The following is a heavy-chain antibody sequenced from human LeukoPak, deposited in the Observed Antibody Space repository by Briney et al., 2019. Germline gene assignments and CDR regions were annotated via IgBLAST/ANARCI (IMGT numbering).Heavy chain of an antibody. D-gene: IGHD2-2*01. Sequence: GGALRLSCAASGFTFSSYAMSWVRQAPGKGLEWVSAISGSGGSTYYADSVKGRFTISRDNSKNTLYLQMNSLRAEDTAVYYCAKDLRPFGKVPAAIGIDYWGQGTLVTVSS. CDR2: ISGSGGST. CDR1: GFTFSSYA. J-gene: IGHJ4*02. V-gene: IGHV3-23*01. CDR3: AKDLRPFGKVPAAIGIDY.